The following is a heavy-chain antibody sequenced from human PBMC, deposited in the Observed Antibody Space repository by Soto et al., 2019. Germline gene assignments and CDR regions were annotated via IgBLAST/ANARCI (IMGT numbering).Heavy chain of an antibody. CDR3: ARMNYYDTSGYPFDY. J-gene: IGHJ4*02. V-gene: IGHV4-61*08. CDR1: GASIYNGGYF. CDR2: IHNSGSP. Sequence: PSETLSLTCSVSGASIYNGGYFWSWIRQSPGKGLEWIGHIHNSGSPYNNPSLKSRVTMSADTSKNQFSLKLNSVTAADTAVYYCARMNYYDTSGYPFDYWGQGMMVTVSS. D-gene: IGHD3-22*01.